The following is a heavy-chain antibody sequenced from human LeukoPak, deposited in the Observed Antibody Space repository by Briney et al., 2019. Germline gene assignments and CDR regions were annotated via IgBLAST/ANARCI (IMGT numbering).Heavy chain of an antibody. CDR1: GFTFSSYA. D-gene: IGHD2-15*01. CDR3: AKGRGSLVAYYFDY. Sequence: GGPLRLSCAASGFTFSSYAMSWVRQAPGKGLEWVSAISGSGGSTYYADSVKGRFTISRDNSKNTLYLQMNSLRAEDTAVYYCAKGRGSLVAYYFDYWGQGTLVTVSS. CDR2: ISGSGGST. J-gene: IGHJ4*02. V-gene: IGHV3-23*01.